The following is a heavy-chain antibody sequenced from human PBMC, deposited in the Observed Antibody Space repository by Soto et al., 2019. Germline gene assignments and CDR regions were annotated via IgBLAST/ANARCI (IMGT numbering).Heavy chain of an antibody. CDR3: AKDSGVVPAAMSYYFDY. CDR1: GFTFSSYG. CDR2: ISYDGSNK. D-gene: IGHD2-2*01. J-gene: IGHJ4*02. Sequence: GGSLRLSCAASGFTFSSYGMHWVRQAPGKGLEWVAVISYDGSNKYYADSVKGRFTISRDNSKNTLYLQMNSLRAEDTAVYYCAKDSGVVPAAMSYYFDYWGQGTLVTVSS. V-gene: IGHV3-30*18.